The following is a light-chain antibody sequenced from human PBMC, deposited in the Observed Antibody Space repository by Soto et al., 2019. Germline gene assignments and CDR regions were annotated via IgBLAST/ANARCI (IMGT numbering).Light chain of an antibody. CDR3: SSHTSSTLYV. CDR1: SSDVGGYNY. CDR2: DVS. V-gene: IGLV2-14*01. J-gene: IGLJ1*01. Sequence: VLTQPASVSGSPGQSITISWTGTSSDVGGYNYVSWYQQHPGKAPKLMIYDVSNRPSGVSNRFSGSKSGNTASLTISGLQAEDEADYYCSSHTSSTLYVFGTGTKVTVL.